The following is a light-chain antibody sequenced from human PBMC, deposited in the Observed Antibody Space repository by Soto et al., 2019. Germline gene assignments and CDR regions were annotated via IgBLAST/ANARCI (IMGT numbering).Light chain of an antibody. V-gene: IGLV1-44*01. CDR1: RSNIGRNT. CDR2: RDT. J-gene: IGLJ2*01. Sequence: QLVLTQPPSASETPGQRVTISCSGSRSNIGRNTVNWYQQLPGAAPKLLIFRDTQRPSGVPDRFSASRSGTSASLAISGLQSEDEANYFCAAWDDGLSGPLFGGGTKLTVL. CDR3: AAWDDGLSGPL.